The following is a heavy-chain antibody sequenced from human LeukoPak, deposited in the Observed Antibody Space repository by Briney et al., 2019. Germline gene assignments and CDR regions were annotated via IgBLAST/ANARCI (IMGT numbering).Heavy chain of an antibody. J-gene: IGHJ4*02. V-gene: IGHV4-59*01. Sequence: PSETLSLTCTVSGGSISSYYWSWIRQPPGKGLEWIGYIYYSGSTNYNPSLKSRVTISVDTSKKQFSLKLSSVTAADTAVYYCARHLPITGTRLYYFDYWGQGTLVTVSS. CDR1: GGSISSYY. CDR2: IYYSGST. D-gene: IGHD1-20*01. CDR3: ARHLPITGTRLYYFDY.